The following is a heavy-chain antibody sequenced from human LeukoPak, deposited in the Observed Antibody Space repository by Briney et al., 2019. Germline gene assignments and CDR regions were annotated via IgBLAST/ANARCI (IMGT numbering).Heavy chain of an antibody. Sequence: GASVKVSCKASGGTFSSYAISWVRQAPGQGLEWMGWINTNTGIPTYAQGFTGRFVFSLDTSVSTAYLQISSLKAEDTAVYYCARGRLVTKGQLVYWGQGTLVIVSS. CDR2: INTNTGIP. V-gene: IGHV7-4-1*02. J-gene: IGHJ4*02. CDR1: GGTFSSYA. CDR3: ARGRLVTKGQLVY. D-gene: IGHD2-21*02.